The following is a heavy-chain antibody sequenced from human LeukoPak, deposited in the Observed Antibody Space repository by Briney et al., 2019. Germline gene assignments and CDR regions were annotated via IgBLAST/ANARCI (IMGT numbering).Heavy chain of an antibody. D-gene: IGHD3-3*01. CDR3: ATTTSILAFDI. CDR1: GDSISSYY. V-gene: IGHV4-4*07. Sequence: SETLSLTCTVSGDSISSYYCNWIRQPAGKGLEYIGRIYSTGGTNYNPSLKSRVTMSVDTSKNHFSLKLSSVTAADTAVYYCATTTSILAFDIWGQGTMVTVSS. J-gene: IGHJ3*02. CDR2: IYSTGGT.